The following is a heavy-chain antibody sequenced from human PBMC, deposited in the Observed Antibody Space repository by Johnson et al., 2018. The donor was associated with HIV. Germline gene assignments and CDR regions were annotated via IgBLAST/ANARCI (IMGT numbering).Heavy chain of an antibody. D-gene: IGHD1-26*01. J-gene: IGHJ3*02. CDR1: GFTFSSYG. V-gene: IGHV3-30*02. CDR3: ARGGGVVGNAFEI. Sequence: QVQLVESGGGVVQPGGSLRLSCAASGFTFSSYGMHWVRQAPGKGLEWVAFIRYDGSNKYYADSVKGRFTISRDNSKNTLYLQMGSLRAEDMAVYYCARGGGVVGNAFEIWGQGTMVTVSS. CDR2: IRYDGSNK.